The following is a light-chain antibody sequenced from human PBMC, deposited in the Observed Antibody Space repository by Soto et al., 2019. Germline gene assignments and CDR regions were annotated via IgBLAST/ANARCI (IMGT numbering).Light chain of an antibody. Sequence: QSALTQPASVSASPGQSITISCIGTSSDVGNYNLVSWYQQHPGKAPTLMIFEGTKRPSGVSNRFSGSRSGNTASLTISGLQAEDESDYYCCSFADGHNVVGTGTKLTVL. J-gene: IGLJ1*01. CDR1: SSDVGNYNL. V-gene: IGLV2-23*03. CDR2: EGT. CDR3: CSFADGHNV.